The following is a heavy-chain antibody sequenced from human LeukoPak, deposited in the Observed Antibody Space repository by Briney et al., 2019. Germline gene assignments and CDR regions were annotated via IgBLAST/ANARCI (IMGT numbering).Heavy chain of an antibody. V-gene: IGHV3-48*01. CDR2: ISTSSRST. CDR1: GFTFSGFS. D-gene: IGHD3-10*01. Sequence: GGSLRLSCTASGFTFSGFSMHWVRQAPGKGLEWLSYISTSSRSTYYADSVKGRFTISRDNAKNTLFLDMHSLRPGDSAVYYCARSAVRGVACDYWGQGTPLTVSS. CDR3: ARSAVRGVACDY. J-gene: IGHJ4*02.